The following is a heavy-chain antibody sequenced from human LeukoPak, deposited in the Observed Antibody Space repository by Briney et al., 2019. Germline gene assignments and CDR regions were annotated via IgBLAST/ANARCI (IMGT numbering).Heavy chain of an antibody. CDR2: ISGSGDNT. Sequence: GGSLRLSRAASGLTFSSYAMRWVRQAPGRGLEWVSVISGSGDNTYYADSVKGRFTISRDNSKNTLYLQMNSLRAEDTAVYYCAKDSSASCYSPLDYWGQGTLVTVSS. CDR3: AKDSSASCYSPLDY. CDR1: GLTFSSYA. J-gene: IGHJ4*02. D-gene: IGHD2-15*01. V-gene: IGHV3-23*01.